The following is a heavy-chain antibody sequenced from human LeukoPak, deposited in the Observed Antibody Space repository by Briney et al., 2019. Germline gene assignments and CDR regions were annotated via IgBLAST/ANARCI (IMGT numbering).Heavy chain of an antibody. J-gene: IGHJ4*01. CDR1: GYTFTDYY. CDR3: ARDKNPTVFDY. CDR2: INPGSGAT. Sequence: ASVKVSCKASGYTFTDYYMHWVRQAPGQGLEWMGWINPGSGATKNAQKFQGRVTMTRDTSTSTAYMEVTRLTSDDTAIYYCARDKNPTVFDYWGQGTLVTVSS. V-gene: IGHV1-2*02.